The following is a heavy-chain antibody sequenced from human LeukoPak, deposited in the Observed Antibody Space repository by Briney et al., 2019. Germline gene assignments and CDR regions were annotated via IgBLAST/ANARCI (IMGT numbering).Heavy chain of an antibody. CDR1: GYSFTGHY. D-gene: IGHD3-22*01. Sequence: GASVKVSCKSSGYSFTGHYMHWVRQAPGQGLEWMGWISAYNGNTKHAQKVQGRVTMTTDTSTSTAYMELRSLRSDDTAVYYCARGFPPRRNYDSSGYYSYYFDYWGQGTLVTVSS. J-gene: IGHJ4*02. V-gene: IGHV1-18*04. CDR2: ISAYNGNT. CDR3: ARGFPPRRNYDSSGYYSYYFDY.